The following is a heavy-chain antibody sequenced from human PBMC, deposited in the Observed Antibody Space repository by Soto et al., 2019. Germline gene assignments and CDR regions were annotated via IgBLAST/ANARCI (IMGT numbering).Heavy chain of an antibody. CDR1: GGSISSSSYY. CDR3: ARVEMATNFDY. CDR2: IYYSGST. J-gene: IGHJ4*02. Sequence: QLQLQESGPGLVKPSETLSLTCTVSGGSISSSSYYWGWIRQPPGKGLEWIGSIYYSGSTYYNPSLKSRVTISVDTSKNQFSLKLSSVTAADTAVYYCARVEMATNFDYWGQGTLVTVSS. V-gene: IGHV4-39*01. D-gene: IGHD5-12*01.